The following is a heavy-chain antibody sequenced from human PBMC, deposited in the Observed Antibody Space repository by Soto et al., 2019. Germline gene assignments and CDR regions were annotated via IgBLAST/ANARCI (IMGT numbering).Heavy chain of an antibody. CDR1: GFTFSSYV. CDR3: AREYCTSCACYSGSVIYYGMDV. D-gene: IGHD2-15*01. CDR2: IRSSDAKT. J-gene: IGHJ6*02. V-gene: IGHV3-23*01. Sequence: GGSLRLSCAASGFTFSSYVMSWVRQAPGKGLEWVSTIRSSDAKTYYADSVKGRFSISRDNSKNTLYLQMNDLRAEDTAKYYCAREYCTSCACYSGSVIYYGMDVWGQGTTVTVSS.